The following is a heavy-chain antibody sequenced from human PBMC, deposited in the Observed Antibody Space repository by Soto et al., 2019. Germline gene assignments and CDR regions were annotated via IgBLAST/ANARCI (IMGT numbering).Heavy chain of an antibody. CDR1: GFAFSSHP. CDR3: ARRAFGSSRSFDL. Sequence: PGGSLRLSCAASGFAFSSHPMSWVRQAPERGLEWVSGISDGGDLTYNADSVKGQFTISRDNSKNILFLQMNSLRAEDTALYYCARRAFGSSRSFDLWGQGTMVTVSS. D-gene: IGHD6-6*01. CDR2: ISDGGDLT. V-gene: IGHV3-23*01. J-gene: IGHJ3*01.